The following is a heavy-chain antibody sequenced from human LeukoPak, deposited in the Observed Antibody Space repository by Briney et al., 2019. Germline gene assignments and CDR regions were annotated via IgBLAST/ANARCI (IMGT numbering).Heavy chain of an antibody. CDR2: ISNDGSNK. Sequence: PGGSLRLSCAASGFTFNTNGIHWVRQAPGKGLEWVAVISNDGSNKYYVDSVKGRFTISRDNSKNTLYLQMNSLRAEDTAVYYCARDGYDSSGYSDYWGQGTLVTVSS. CDR3: ARDGYDSSGYSDY. J-gene: IGHJ4*02. CDR1: GFTFNTNG. V-gene: IGHV3-30*03. D-gene: IGHD3-22*01.